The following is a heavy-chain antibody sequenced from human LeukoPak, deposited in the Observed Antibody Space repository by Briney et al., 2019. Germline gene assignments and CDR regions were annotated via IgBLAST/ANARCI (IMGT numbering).Heavy chain of an antibody. Sequence: GGSLRLSCAASGFTFSTPWMSWVRQAPGKGLEWLANINPDGRATFYVDSVKGRFIISRDNAKNSLFLRMSSLRDDDTALYYCASSHDSAGNDWGQGTVVTVYS. D-gene: IGHD2-15*01. CDR1: GFTFSTPW. V-gene: IGHV3-7*01. CDR3: ASSHDSAGND. J-gene: IGHJ1*01. CDR2: INPDGRAT.